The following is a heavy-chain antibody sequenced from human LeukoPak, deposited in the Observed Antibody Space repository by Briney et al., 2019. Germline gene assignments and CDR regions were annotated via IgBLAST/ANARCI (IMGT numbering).Heavy chain of an antibody. D-gene: IGHD2-2*01. CDR3: ARVVVVVPAAISRYYMDV. CDR1: GFTFSSYW. CDR2: IKQDGSEK. Sequence: GGSLRLSCAASGFTFSSYWMNWVRQAPGKGLEWVANIKQDGSEKYYVDSVKGRFTISRDNAKNSLYLQMNSLRAEDTAVYYCARVVVVVPAAISRYYMDVWGKGTTVTISS. V-gene: IGHV3-7*03. J-gene: IGHJ6*03.